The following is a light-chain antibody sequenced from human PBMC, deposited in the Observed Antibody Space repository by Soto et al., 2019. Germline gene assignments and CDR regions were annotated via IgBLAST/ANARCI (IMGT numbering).Light chain of an antibody. CDR1: SNDVGIYNY. J-gene: IGLJ3*02. V-gene: IGLV2-14*01. Sequence: QSALTQPASVSGSPGQSITISCTGTSNDVGIYNYVSWYQQHPGKAPKLIIYEVTNRPSGVSDRFSGSKSDNTASLTISGLQAEDEADYYCSSYTISSTWVFGGGTQLTVL. CDR3: SSYTISSTWV. CDR2: EVT.